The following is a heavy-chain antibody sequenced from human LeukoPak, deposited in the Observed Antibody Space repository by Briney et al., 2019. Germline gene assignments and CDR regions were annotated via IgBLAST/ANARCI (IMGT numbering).Heavy chain of an antibody. CDR1: GFNFLGYN. V-gene: IGHV3-7*01. D-gene: IGHD6-13*01. Sequence: PGGSLRLSCITSGFNFLGYNMAWVRQAPGKGLEWLATVTRDGSGTVYIDSARGRFTISRDNAKNSVYLQMNSLRAEDTAVYFCVTEYWYRFDYWGQGLLLTVSS. J-gene: IGHJ4*02. CDR3: VTEYWYRFDY. CDR2: VTRDGSGT.